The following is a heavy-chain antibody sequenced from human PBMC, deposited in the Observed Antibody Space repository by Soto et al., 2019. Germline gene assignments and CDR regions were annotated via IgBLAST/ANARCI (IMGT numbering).Heavy chain of an antibody. CDR2: IYYSGST. CDR3: AREPLPTLSGSYPTVDY. Sequence: SETLSLTCTVSGGSVSSGSYYWSWIRQPPGKGLEWIGYIYYSGSTNYNPSLKSRVTISVDTSKNQFSLKLSSVTAADTAVYYCAREPLPTLSGSYPTVDYWGQGTLVTVSS. CDR1: GGSVSSGSYY. J-gene: IGHJ4*02. D-gene: IGHD1-26*01. V-gene: IGHV4-61*01.